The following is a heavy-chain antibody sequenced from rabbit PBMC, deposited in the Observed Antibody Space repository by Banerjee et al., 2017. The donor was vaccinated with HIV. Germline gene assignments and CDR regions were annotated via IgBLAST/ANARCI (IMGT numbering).Heavy chain of an antibody. CDR3: ARGNSYHDSGERKYFNL. CDR2: IYAGSTGDT. CDR1: GFTISSYDY. J-gene: IGHJ4*01. V-gene: IGHV1S45*01. D-gene: IGHD2-1*01. Sequence: QEQLVESGGGLVTPGGTLTLTCTASGFTISSYDYMCWVRQAPGKGLEWIACIYAGSTGDTYSASWAKGRFTISKTSSTTVTLQMTSLTAADTATYFCARGNSYHDSGERKYFNLWGQGTLVTVS.